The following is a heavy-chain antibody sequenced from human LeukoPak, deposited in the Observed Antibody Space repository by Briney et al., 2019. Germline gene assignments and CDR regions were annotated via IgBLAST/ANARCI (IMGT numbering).Heavy chain of an antibody. CDR1: GGSINTNSYY. D-gene: IGHD3-3*01. CDR2: TYYTGSS. CDR3: ASQRITDFGVVIPRGFDS. Sequence: KTSETLSLTCTVSGGSINTNSYYWVWIRQPPGKGLEWIGTTYYTGSSFYNPSLKSRVTISVDTSKNQFSLKLSSVTAADTAMYYCASQRITDFGVVIPRGFDSWGQGTLVPVSS. V-gene: IGHV4-39*07. J-gene: IGHJ4*02.